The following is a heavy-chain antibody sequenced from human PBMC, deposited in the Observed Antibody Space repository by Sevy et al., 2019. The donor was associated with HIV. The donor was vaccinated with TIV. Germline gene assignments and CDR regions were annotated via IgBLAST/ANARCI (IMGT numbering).Heavy chain of an antibody. CDR1: RFTFSTYV. Sequence: GGSLRLTCVASRFTFSTYVMHWVRQAPGKGLEWVAVIWQYGNSEYYADSVRGRFTISRDDSKSTLYLQMNSLRPEDTALYYCASEAGYGTDSRPFDYWGQGTLVSVSS. J-gene: IGHJ4*02. D-gene: IGHD5-12*01. V-gene: IGHV3-33*08. CDR3: ASEAGYGTDSRPFDY. CDR2: IWQYGNSE.